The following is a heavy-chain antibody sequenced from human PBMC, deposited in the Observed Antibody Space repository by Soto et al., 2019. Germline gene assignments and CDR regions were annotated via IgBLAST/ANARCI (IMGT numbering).Heavy chain of an antibody. CDR1: GGSVSSGSYY. J-gene: IGHJ4*02. V-gene: IGHV4-61*01. Sequence: QVRLQESGPGLVKPSETLSLTCTVSGGSVSSGSYYWSWIRQPPGKGLEWIGYIYYSGSTNYNPSLKSRVTISVDTSKNQFSLKLSSVTAADTAVYYCARGVESSFDYWGQGTLVTVSS. D-gene: IGHD2-15*01. CDR3: ARGVESSFDY. CDR2: IYYSGST.